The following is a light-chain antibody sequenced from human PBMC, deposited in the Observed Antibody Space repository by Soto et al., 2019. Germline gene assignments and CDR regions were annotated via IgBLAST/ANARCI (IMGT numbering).Light chain of an antibody. CDR2: GAS. V-gene: IGKV3-20*01. CDR1: QSVSSGY. Sequence: EIVLTQSPGTLSLSPGDGATLSCRASQSVSSGYLAWYQQKPGQAPRLLVYGASSRATGIPDRFAGSGSGTEFTLTISSLQSEDFAVYFCQQYNYWPITFGQGTRLEIK. CDR3: QQYNYWPIT. J-gene: IGKJ5*01.